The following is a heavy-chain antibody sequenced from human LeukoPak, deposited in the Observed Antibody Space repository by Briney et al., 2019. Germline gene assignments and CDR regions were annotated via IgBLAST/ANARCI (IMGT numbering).Heavy chain of an antibody. CDR3: ARDHGLYNWNPGNWFDP. V-gene: IGHV1-8*01. D-gene: IGHD1-20*01. J-gene: IGHJ5*02. CDR1: GYTFTTFD. Sequence: ASVKVSCKSSGYTFTTFDINWVRQASGQGLEYMGWMNPKNGNTGYAQKFQGRVTMTTDTSTSTAYMELRSLRSDDTAVYYCARDHGLYNWNPGNWFDPWGQGTLVTVSS. CDR2: MNPKNGNT.